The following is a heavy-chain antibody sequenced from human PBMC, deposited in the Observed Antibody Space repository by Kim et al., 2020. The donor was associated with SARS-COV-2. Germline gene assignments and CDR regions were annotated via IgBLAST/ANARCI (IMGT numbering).Heavy chain of an antibody. J-gene: IGHJ4*02. CDR2: IYYSGST. CDR3: AREGDGYDDY. D-gene: IGHD5-12*01. Sequence: SETLSLTCTVSGGSVSSGSYYWSWIRQPPGKGLEWIGYIYYSGSTNYNPSLKSRVTISVDTSKNQFSLKLSSVTAADTAVYYCAREGDGYDDYWGQGTLVTVSS. CDR1: GGSVSSGSYY. V-gene: IGHV4-61*01.